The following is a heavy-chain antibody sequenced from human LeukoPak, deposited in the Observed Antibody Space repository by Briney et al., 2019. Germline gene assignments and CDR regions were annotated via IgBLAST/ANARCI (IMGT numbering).Heavy chain of an antibody. CDR3: AIKERYCTNGVCFDAFDI. D-gene: IGHD2-8*01. CDR1: GYTFTSHD. V-gene: IGHV1-69*13. CDR2: IIPIFGTA. J-gene: IGHJ3*02. Sequence: SVKVSCKASGYTFTSHDINWVRQAPGQGLEWMGGIIPIFGTANYAQKFQGRVTITADESTSTAYMELSSLKSEDTAVYYCAIKERYCTNGVCFDAFDIWGQGTMVTVSS.